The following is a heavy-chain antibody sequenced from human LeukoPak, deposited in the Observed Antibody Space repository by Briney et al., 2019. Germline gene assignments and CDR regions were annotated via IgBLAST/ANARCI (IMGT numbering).Heavy chain of an antibody. D-gene: IGHD4-17*01. CDR1: GFTFSNYW. CDR3: ATSRLRAAYDV. CDR2: IKYDGSER. V-gene: IGHV3-7*01. J-gene: IGHJ3*01. Sequence: PGGSLRLSCAASGFTFSNYWMTWVRQAPGKGLEWVTNIKYDGSERHYADSVKGRFTISRDNAKNSLSLQMTSLRAEDTAVYYCATSRLRAAYDVWGQGTLVTVSS.